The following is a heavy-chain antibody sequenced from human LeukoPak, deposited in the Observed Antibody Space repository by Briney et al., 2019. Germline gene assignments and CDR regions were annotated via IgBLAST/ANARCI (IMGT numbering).Heavy chain of an antibody. D-gene: IGHD2-2*01. J-gene: IGHJ6*03. CDR1: GGTFSSYA. CDR2: IIPIFGTA. V-gene: IGHV1-69*13. Sequence: SVKVSRKASGGTFSSYAISWVRQAPGQGLEWMGGIIPIFGTANYAQKFQGRVTITADESTSTAYMELSSLRSEDTAVYYCARDKGVVVPAASIQYYYYYYYMDVWGKGTTVTVSS. CDR3: ARDKGVVVPAASIQYYYYYYYMDV.